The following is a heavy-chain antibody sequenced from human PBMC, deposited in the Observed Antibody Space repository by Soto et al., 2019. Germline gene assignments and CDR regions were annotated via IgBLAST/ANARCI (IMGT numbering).Heavy chain of an antibody. V-gene: IGHV4-31*03. Sequence: PSETLSLTCTVSGGSISSGGYYWSWIRQHPGKGLEWIGYIYRSGSTNYNPSLKSRVTISVDTSKNQFSLKLTSVTAADTAVYYCARDKITGLFDYWGQGTLVTVSS. CDR3: ARDKITGLFDY. J-gene: IGHJ4*02. D-gene: IGHD2-8*02. CDR2: IYRSGST. CDR1: GGSISSGGYY.